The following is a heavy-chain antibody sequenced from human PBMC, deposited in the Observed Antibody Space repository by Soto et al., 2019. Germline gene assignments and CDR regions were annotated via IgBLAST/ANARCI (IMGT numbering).Heavy chain of an antibody. CDR1: GYTFTSYG. J-gene: IGHJ1*01. D-gene: IGHD3-22*01. Sequence: ASVKVSCKASGYTFTSYGISWVRQAPGQGLEWMGWISAYNGNTNYAQKFQGRVTITTDTSTSTAYMELSSLRSDDTAVYYCARDRNYDSSGIRAQHWGQGTLVTVSS. CDR3: ARDRNYDSSGIRAQH. CDR2: ISAYNGNT. V-gene: IGHV1-18*01.